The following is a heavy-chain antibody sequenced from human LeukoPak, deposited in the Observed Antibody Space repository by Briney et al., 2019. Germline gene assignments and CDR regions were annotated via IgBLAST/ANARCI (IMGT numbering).Heavy chain of an antibody. D-gene: IGHD2-21*02. CDR1: AFTFSTYG. CDR2: IRYDGSNK. V-gene: IGHV3-30*02. CDR3: ARDDGGDFNDAFDI. Sequence: GGSLRLSCAASAFTFSTYGMHWVRQAPGKGLEWVAFIRYDGSNKKYADSVKGRFTISRDNSKNTLYVQMNSLRAEDTAVYYCARDDGGDFNDAFDIWGQGTMVTISS. J-gene: IGHJ3*02.